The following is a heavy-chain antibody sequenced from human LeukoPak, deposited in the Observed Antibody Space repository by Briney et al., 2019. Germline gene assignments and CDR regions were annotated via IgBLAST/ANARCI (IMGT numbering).Heavy chain of an antibody. Sequence: SVKVSCKASGGTFSSYAISWVRQAPGQGLEWMGGIIPIFGTANYAQKFQGRVTITTDESTRTAYMELSSLRSEDTAVYYCARSARFDSSGFYELYYFDYWGQGTLVTVSS. CDR1: GGTFSSYA. CDR3: ARSARFDSSGFYELYYFDY. D-gene: IGHD3-22*01. CDR2: IIPIFGTA. J-gene: IGHJ4*02. V-gene: IGHV1-69*05.